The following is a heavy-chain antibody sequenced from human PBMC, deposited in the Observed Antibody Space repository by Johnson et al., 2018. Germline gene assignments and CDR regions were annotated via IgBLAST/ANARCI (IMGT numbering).Heavy chain of an antibody. CDR3: ARGRAYYDILTGYYSRSYYYGMDV. Sequence: QVQLQQWGAGLLKPSEPLSLTCAVYGGSFSGYYWSWIRQPPGKGLEWIGEINHSGSTNYNPSLKSRVTITVDTSKNQFSLKLSSVTAADTAVYYCARGRAYYDILTGYYSRSYYYGMDVWGQGTTVTVSS. D-gene: IGHD3-9*01. J-gene: IGHJ6*02. CDR2: INHSGST. V-gene: IGHV4-34*01. CDR1: GGSFSGYY.